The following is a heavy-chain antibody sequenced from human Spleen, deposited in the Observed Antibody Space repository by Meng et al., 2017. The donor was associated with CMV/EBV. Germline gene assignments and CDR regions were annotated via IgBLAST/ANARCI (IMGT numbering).Heavy chain of an antibody. CDR3: VKLFDY. Sequence: GESLKISCTASGLRFSSYWMSWVRQAPGKGLEWLANINEDGSETNYVDSVKGRFTISRDNSRNSLYLHMTSLRAEDTALYYCVKLFDYWGQGTLVTVSS. CDR1: GLRFSSYW. J-gene: IGHJ4*02. V-gene: IGHV3-7*01. CDR2: INEDGSET.